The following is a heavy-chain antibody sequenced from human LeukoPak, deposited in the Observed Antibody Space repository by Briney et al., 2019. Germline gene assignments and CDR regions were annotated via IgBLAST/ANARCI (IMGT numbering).Heavy chain of an antibody. CDR2: IKQDGSEK. CDR1: GFTFNSYW. Sequence: GGYLRLSCAASGFTFNSYWMSWVRQAPGKGLEWVANIKQDGSEKYYVDSVKGRFTISRDNAKNSLYLQMNSLRAEDTAVYYCARNYYVGATTRWGQGTLVTVSS. V-gene: IGHV3-7*01. D-gene: IGHD1-26*01. CDR3: ARNYYVGATTR. J-gene: IGHJ4*02.